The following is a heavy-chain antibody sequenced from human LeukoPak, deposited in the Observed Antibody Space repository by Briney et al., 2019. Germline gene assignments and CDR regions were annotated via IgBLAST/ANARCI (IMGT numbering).Heavy chain of an antibody. CDR1: GYTFTSYY. CDR3: ASIGFRGYYDSSGYFDY. CDR2: FNTSGGST. Sequence: ASVKLSCKASGYTFTSYYMHWVRQAPGQGLEWMGIFNTSGGSTSYAQKFQGRVTMTRDTSTSTVYMELSSLRSEDTAVYYCASIGFRGYYDSSGYFDYWGEGTLVTVSS. J-gene: IGHJ4*02. D-gene: IGHD3-22*01. V-gene: IGHV1-46*01.